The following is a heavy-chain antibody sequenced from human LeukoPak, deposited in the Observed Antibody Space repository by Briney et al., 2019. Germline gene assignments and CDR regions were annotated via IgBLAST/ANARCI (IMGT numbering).Heavy chain of an antibody. CDR2: IYWDDDK. Sequence: SGPTLVKPTQTLTLTCTFSGFSLTTSGVGVGWVRQPPGKALEWLALIYWDDDKRYSPSLKSRLTITKDTSKNQVVLTMTNMDPVDTATYFCARTNFDSSGYFVNYYGMDVWGQGTTVTVSS. CDR1: GFSLTTSGVG. V-gene: IGHV2-5*02. D-gene: IGHD3-22*01. J-gene: IGHJ6*02. CDR3: ARTNFDSSGYFVNYYGMDV.